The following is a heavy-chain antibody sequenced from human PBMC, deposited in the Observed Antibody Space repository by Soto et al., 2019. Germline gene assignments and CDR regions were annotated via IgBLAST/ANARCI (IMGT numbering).Heavy chain of an antibody. CDR2: IDWDDDK. CDR3: ARTLYCSGGSCYQVYYYYYMEG. CDR1: GFSLSTSGMC. J-gene: IGHJ6*03. D-gene: IGHD2-15*01. V-gene: IGHV2-70*11. Sequence: SGPTLVNPTQTLTLTCTFSGFSLSTSGMCVSWIRQPPGKALEWLARIDWDDDKYYSTSLKTRLTISKDTSKNQVVLTMTNMDPVDTATYYCARTLYCSGGSCYQVYYYYYMEGWGKGTTVTVSS.